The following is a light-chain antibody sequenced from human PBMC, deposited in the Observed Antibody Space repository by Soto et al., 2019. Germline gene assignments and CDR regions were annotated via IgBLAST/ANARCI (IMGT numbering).Light chain of an antibody. V-gene: IGKV3-11*01. J-gene: IGKJ1*01. CDR3: QRYDSLRT. CDR2: GAS. Sequence: EIVLTQSPATLSLSPWERGKLYCRASESVTNYLAWYQQKPGQAPRLLIYGASNRATGIPDRFSGSGSGTDFTLTITRLEAEDFAMYYCQRYDSLRTFGQGTKVDIK. CDR1: ESVTNY.